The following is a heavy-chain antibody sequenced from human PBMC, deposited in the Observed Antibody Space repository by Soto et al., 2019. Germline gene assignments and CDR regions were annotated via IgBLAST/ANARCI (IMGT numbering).Heavy chain of an antibody. J-gene: IGHJ5*02. CDR2: IIPIFGTA. CDR1: GGSVSSYV. Sequence: ASVKVSCKGSGGSVSSYVIMLVGQAPGQGLEWMGGIIPIFGTANYAQKFQGRVTITADESTSTVYMELSSLRSEDTAVYYCAREGRFHWFDPWGQGTLVTVSS. V-gene: IGHV1-69*01. CDR3: AREGRFHWFDP.